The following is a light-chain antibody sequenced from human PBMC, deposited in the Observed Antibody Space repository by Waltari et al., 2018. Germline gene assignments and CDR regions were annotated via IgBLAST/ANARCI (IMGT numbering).Light chain of an antibody. CDR2: TTS. CDR3: QQSFSMPPT. J-gene: IGKJ4*01. CDR1: PTIDKY. V-gene: IGKV1-39*01. Sequence: TCLASPTIDKYLNWYQQKPWKAPRHLIHTTSSLQGGVPSRFSGSVSGSEFALTIASLQPEDSATYYCQQSFSMPPTFGGGTKVEI.